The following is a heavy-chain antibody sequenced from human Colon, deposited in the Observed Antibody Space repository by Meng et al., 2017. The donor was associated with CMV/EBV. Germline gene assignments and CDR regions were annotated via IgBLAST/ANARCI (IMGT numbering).Heavy chain of an antibody. J-gene: IGHJ5*02. D-gene: IGHD5-18*01. CDR3: ARGGKQLWLWGWFDP. CDR2: ISWDGGTS. CDR1: GFQFNNYA. Sequence: GESLKISCAASGFQFNNYAMYWVRQLPGKGLEWVALISWDGGTSFYGDSVKGRFIVSRDSSEDSLTLQMNSLRTEDTGLYYCARGGKQLWLWGWFDPWGQGTQVTVSS. V-gene: IGHV3-43D*04.